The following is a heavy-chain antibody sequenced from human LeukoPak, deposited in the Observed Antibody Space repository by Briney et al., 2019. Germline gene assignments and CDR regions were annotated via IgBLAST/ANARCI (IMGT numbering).Heavy chain of an antibody. CDR2: THYSGTT. CDR1: GGSISSGDYY. D-gene: IGHD3-22*01. Sequence: SQTLSLTCTVSGGSISSGDYYWSWIRQPPGQDLEWIGYTHYSGTTYYNPSLMSRVTISVDTSKNQFSLKVNSVTAADTAVYYCARDAYYYDNSAFDLWGQGTLVTVSS. V-gene: IGHV4-30-4*01. J-gene: IGHJ4*02. CDR3: ARDAYYYDNSAFDL.